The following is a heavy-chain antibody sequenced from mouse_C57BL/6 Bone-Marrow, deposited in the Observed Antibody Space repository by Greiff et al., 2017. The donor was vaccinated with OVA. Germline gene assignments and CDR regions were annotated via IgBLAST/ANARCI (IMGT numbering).Heavy chain of an antibody. CDR1: GYTFTSYW. J-gene: IGHJ4*01. V-gene: IGHV1-69*01. CDR3: ARLTYYDYDAYAMDY. CDR2: IDPSDSYT. Sequence: QVQLQQPGAELVMPGASVKLSCKASGYTFTSYWMHWVKQRPGQGLEWIGEIDPSDSYTNYNQTFKGKSTLTVDKSSSTAYMQLSSLTSEDSAVYYCARLTYYDYDAYAMDYWGQGTSVTVSS. D-gene: IGHD2-4*01.